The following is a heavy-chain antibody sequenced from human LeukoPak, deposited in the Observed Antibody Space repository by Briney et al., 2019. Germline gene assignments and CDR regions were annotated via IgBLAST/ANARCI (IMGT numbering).Heavy chain of an antibody. CDR1: GGSISGYY. J-gene: IGHJ4*02. Sequence: SETLSLTCTVSGGSISGYYWTWIRQPPGKGLEWIGYIYYSGSTNYNPSLKSRVTISVDTSKNQFSLKLSSVTAADTAVYYCGEYGDSGYFDYWGQGTLVTVSS. CDR3: GEYGDSGYFDY. D-gene: IGHD1-26*01. V-gene: IGHV4-59*01. CDR2: IYYSGST.